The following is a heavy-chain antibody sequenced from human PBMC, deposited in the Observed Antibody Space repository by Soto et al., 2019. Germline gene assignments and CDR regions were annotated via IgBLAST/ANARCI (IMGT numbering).Heavy chain of an antibody. CDR2: IYSRGST. Sequence: QVRLQGWGPGWVKLWGRRSFICTVPVVSIPSYYGGWFRQPAGRGLEWIGRIYSRGSTNNNPSLKSRVTMSIDTSKNQFSLKLSSVTAADTAVYYCACLYNWNGWSDYWGQGTLVTVSS. CDR1: VVSIPSYY. CDR3: ACLYNWNGWSDY. J-gene: IGHJ4*02. D-gene: IGHD1-20*01. V-gene: IGHV4-4*07.